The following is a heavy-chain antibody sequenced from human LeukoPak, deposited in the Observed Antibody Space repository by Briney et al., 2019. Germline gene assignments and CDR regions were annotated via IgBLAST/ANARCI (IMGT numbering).Heavy chain of an antibody. D-gene: IGHD2-15*01. CDR1: GFSFSAYW. CDR2: INPAGSET. Sequence: GGSLRLSCAASGFSFSAYWMTGVRQAPGTAREWVANINPAGSETYYVDPVKGRFSISRDNAKNLVYLQMNSLRAEDTAVYHCARFGYVAAVDVWGQGTPVTVS. J-gene: IGHJ4*02. CDR3: ARFGYVAAVDV. V-gene: IGHV3-7*01.